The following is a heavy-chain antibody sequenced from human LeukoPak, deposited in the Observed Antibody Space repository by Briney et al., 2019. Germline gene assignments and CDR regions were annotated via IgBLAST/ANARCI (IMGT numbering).Heavy chain of an antibody. V-gene: IGHV3-23*01. CDR2: ISGSGGST. CDR1: GFTFSSYA. CDR3: ARDRSNILTGYVSRAPFDY. D-gene: IGHD3-9*01. J-gene: IGHJ4*02. Sequence: GGSLRLSCAASGFTFSSYAMSWVRQAPGKGLEWVSAISGSGGSTYYADSVKGRFTISRDNSKNTLYLQMNSLRAEDTAVYYCARDRSNILTGYVSRAPFDYWGQGTLVTVSS.